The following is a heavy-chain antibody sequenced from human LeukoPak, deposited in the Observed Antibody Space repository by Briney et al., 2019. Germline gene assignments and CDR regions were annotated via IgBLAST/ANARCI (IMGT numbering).Heavy chain of an antibody. CDR1: GGSISSYY. CDR2: IYYSGST. CDR3: ASSSSGYSYAYYFDY. V-gene: IGHV4-59*01. J-gene: IGHJ4*02. Sequence: SETLSLTCTVSGGSISSYYWSWIRQPPGKGLEWIGYIYYSGSTNYNPSLKSRVTISVDTSKNQFSPKLSSVTAADTAVYYCASSSSGYSYAYYFDYWGQGTLVTVSS. D-gene: IGHD5-18*01.